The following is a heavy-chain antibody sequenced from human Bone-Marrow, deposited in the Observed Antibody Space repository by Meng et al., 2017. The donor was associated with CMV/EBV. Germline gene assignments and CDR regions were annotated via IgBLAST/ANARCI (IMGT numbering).Heavy chain of an antibody. Sequence: GESLKISCAASSFTFSSYWMTWVRQAPGKGLEWVANIKHGGREKYYVDSVKGRFTISRDNAKNSLYLQMNSLRAEDTAVYYCARGPGADCSSTSCSQKHFDYWGQGTLVTVSS. J-gene: IGHJ4*02. V-gene: IGHV3-7*01. CDR1: SFTFSSYW. D-gene: IGHD2-2*01. CDR3: ARGPGADCSSTSCSQKHFDY. CDR2: IKHGGREK.